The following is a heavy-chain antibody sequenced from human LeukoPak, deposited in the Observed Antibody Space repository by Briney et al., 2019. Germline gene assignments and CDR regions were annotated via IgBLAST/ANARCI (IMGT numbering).Heavy chain of an antibody. CDR3: ARRRDWNYALDY. CDR1: GYTFTGYY. V-gene: IGHV1-2*02. D-gene: IGHD1-7*01. Sequence: GASVKVSCKASGYTFTGYYMHWVRQAPGQGLEWMGWINPNSGGTNYAQKFQGRVTMTRDTSISIAYMELSRLRSDDTAVYYCARRRDWNYALDYWGQGTLVTVSS. CDR2: INPNSGGT. J-gene: IGHJ4*02.